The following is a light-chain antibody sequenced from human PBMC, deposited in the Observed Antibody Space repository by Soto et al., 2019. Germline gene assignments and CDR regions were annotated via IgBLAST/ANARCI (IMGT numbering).Light chain of an antibody. J-gene: IGKJ1*01. CDR2: GAS. CDR3: QQHGSSPPSWT. Sequence: ETVLTQSPGTLSLSPGERATLFCRASQSVSSSYLASYQQKPGQAPRLLIYGASSRATGIPDRFSGSGSGTDFTLTISRLEPEDFAVYYCQQHGSSPPSWTFGQGTKVEIK. CDR1: QSVSSSY. V-gene: IGKV3-20*01.